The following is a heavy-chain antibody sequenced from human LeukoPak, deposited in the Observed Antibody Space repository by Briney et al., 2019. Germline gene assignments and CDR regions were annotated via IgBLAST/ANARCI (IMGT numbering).Heavy chain of an antibody. V-gene: IGHV3-23*01. CDR2: LSNTGAST. J-gene: IGHJ4*02. CDR1: GFTFSSYA. CDR3: AKDRGLRDITVTFPDY. Sequence: GGSLRLSCAASGFTFSSYAMSWVRQAPGKGLDWVSSLSNTGASTYYADSVQGRFTISRDNSKNTLYLQMNSLRAEDTAIYYCAKDRGLRDITVTFPDYWGQGSLVTVSS. D-gene: IGHD4-17*01.